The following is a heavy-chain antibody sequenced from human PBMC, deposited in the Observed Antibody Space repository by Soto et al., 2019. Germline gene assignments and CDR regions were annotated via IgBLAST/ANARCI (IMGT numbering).Heavy chain of an antibody. V-gene: IGHV5-51*01. Sequence: GESLKISCKGSGHSFTDYWIGWVLQPPGKGLEWMGIIYPGASDTRYSPSFQGHVTITVDKSTSTAYLQWNAMKASDTAMYYCARLIRNFLYYYYARDVWGQGTAVSVSS. J-gene: IGHJ6*02. D-gene: IGHD3-16*02. CDR2: IYPGASDT. CDR3: ARLIRNFLYYYYARDV. CDR1: GHSFTDYW.